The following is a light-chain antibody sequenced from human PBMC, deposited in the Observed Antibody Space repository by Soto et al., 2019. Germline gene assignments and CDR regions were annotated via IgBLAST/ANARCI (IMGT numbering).Light chain of an antibody. CDR3: QQYDSSPPTWT. CDR2: GTS. V-gene: IGKV3-20*01. CDR1: QSVSSTY. J-gene: IGKJ1*01. Sequence: EIVLTQSPGTLSLSPGERATLSCRASQSVSSTYLAWYQQKPGQAPRLLIYGTSTRATGIPDRFSGSGSGTDYTRTISGLEPEDFAVYYCQQYDSSPPTWTFGQGTKVEIK.